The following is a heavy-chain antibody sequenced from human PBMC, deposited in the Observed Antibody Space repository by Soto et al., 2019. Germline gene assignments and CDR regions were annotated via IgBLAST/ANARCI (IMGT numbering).Heavy chain of an antibody. CDR2: ISKSDYT. J-gene: IGHJ4*02. CDR3: ARDDTSTIPAVSDL. D-gene: IGHD2-2*01. Sequence: GGSLRLSCTVSGFAFNNYGINWVRQAPGKGLEWVSSISKSDYTYYSDSVKGRFAISRDNSKSSVSLQMNTLSVEHTAAYYCARDDTSTIPAVSDLWGQGTLVTVSS. CDR1: GFAFNNYG. V-gene: IGHV3-21*01.